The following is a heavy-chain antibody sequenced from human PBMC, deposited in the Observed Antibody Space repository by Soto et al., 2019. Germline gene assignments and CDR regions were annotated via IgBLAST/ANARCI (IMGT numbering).Heavy chain of an antibody. CDR3: ARDWVATVHYYYYGMDV. D-gene: IGHD5-12*01. CDR2: INPSGGST. J-gene: IGHJ6*04. V-gene: IGHV1-46*01. CDR1: GYTFTSYY. Sequence: ASVKVSCKASGYTFTSYYMHWVRQAPGQGLEWMGIINPSGGSTSYAQKFQGRVTMTRDTSTSTVYMELSSLRSEDTAVYYCARDWVATVHYYYYGMDVWGEGTTVTVSS.